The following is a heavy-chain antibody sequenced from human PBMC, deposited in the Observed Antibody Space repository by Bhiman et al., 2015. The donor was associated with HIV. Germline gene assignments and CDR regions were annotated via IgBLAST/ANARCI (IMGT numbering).Heavy chain of an antibody. CDR1: GFTFSDAW. J-gene: IGHJ4*02. D-gene: IGHD1-26*01. CDR3: ARESRSPNC. V-gene: IGHV3-15*01. CDR2: IKSKAHGGTA. Sequence: EVQLVESGGGLVKPGGSLRLSCAASGFTFSDAWMSWVRQAPGKGLEWVGRIKSKAHGGTADYAAPVKGRFTISRDDSQTTLYLQMHSLRAEDTAVYYCARESRSPNCWGQGTLVIVSS.